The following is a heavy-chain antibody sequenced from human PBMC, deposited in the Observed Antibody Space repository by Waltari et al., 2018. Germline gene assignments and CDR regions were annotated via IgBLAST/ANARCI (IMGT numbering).Heavy chain of an antibody. J-gene: IGHJ4*02. CDR3: VRGYGGDVY. CDR1: GFTFTSHW. CDR2: LNEDGSRT. V-gene: IGHV3-74*01. D-gene: IGHD2-21*02. Sequence: EVQLVESGGGLVQPGGSLRLSCAASGFTFTSHWMHWVRQGPGKGLEWGSRLNEDGSRTDYADFVKGRFTISRDNAKNTLYLQMNSLRAEDTGVYYCVRGYGGDVYWGQGTLVTVSS.